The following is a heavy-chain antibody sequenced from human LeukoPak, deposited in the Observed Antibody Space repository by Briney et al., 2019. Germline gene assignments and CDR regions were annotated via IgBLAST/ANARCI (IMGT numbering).Heavy chain of an antibody. Sequence: GGSLRLSCAASGFTFSNAWMSWVRQAPGKGLEWVGRIKSKTDGGTTDYAAPVKGRFTISRDDSKNTLYLQMNSLKTEDTAVYYCTTAYQLLSIGYYYYGMDVWGQGTTVTVSS. CDR2: IKSKTDGGTT. J-gene: IGHJ6*02. V-gene: IGHV3-15*01. D-gene: IGHD2-2*01. CDR3: TTAYQLLSIGYYYYGMDV. CDR1: GFTFSNAW.